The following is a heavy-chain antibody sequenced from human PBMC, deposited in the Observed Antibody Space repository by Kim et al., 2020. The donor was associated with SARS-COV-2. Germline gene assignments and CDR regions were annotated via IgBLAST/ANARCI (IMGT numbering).Heavy chain of an antibody. CDR3: AYGEEPPYSDN. CDR2: ISSRGTST. CDR1: GFTFTNFA. J-gene: IGHJ4*02. D-gene: IGHD2-21*01. V-gene: IGHV3-23*01. Sequence: GGSLRLSCTASGFTFTNFAMSWVRQAPGKGLEWVSGISSRGTSTYYAVSVKGRFTISRDNSKNTLFLQMNNLRPEDTALFYCAYGEEPPYSDNWGQGTLV.